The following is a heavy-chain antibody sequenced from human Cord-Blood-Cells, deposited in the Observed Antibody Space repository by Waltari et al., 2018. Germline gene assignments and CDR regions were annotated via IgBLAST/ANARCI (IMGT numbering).Heavy chain of an antibody. Sequence: QVQLVESGGGVVQPGRSLRLSCAASGFTFSSYGMHWVRQAPGKGLEWVAVIWYDGSNKYYADSVKGRFTISRDNSKNTLYLQMNSLRAEDTAVYYCARDRYCSSTSCYSADYWGQGTLVTVSS. J-gene: IGHJ4*02. CDR1: GFTFSSYG. D-gene: IGHD2-2*02. CDR3: ARDRYCSSTSCYSADY. CDR2: IWYDGSNK. V-gene: IGHV3-33*01.